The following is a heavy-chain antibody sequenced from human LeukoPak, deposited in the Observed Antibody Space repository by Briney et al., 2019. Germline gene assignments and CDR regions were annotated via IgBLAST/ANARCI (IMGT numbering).Heavy chain of an antibody. Sequence: GGSLRLSCAASGFTFSSYGMHWVRQAPGKGLEWVAFIRYDGSNKYYADSVKGRFTISRDNSKNTLNLQMNSLRAEDTALYYCAKDPGVGATRFNDYWGRGTQVTVTS. D-gene: IGHD1-26*01. J-gene: IGHJ4*02. V-gene: IGHV3-30*02. CDR1: GFTFSSYG. CDR2: IRYDGSNK. CDR3: AKDPGVGATRFNDY.